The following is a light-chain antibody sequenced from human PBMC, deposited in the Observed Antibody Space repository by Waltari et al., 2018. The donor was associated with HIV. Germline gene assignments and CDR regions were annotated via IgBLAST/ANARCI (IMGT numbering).Light chain of an antibody. V-gene: IGKV1-33*01. CDR1: HDIDNY. CDR3: QQYEDLPIT. Sequence: GDRVTITCQASHDIDNYLNWYQQKSGKAPKLLIYDASNLETGVPSRCNGSRSGTHFTFTISGLQPEDMATYYCQQYEDLPITFGQGTRLEIK. CDR2: DAS. J-gene: IGKJ5*01.